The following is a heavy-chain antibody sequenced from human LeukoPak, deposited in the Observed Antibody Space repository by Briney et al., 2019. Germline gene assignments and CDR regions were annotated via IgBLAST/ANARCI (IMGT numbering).Heavy chain of an antibody. CDR2: INQDGSEK. D-gene: IGHD3-10*01. CDR3: GRVGAYYGSGSYSDY. CDR1: GFTVSSNY. V-gene: IGHV3-7*01. J-gene: IGHJ4*02. Sequence: GGSLRLSCAASGFTVSSNYMSWVRQAPGKGLEWVANINQDGSEKYYVDSVKGRFTISRDNAKKSLYLQMNSLRAEDTAVYYCGRVGAYYGSGSYSDYWGQGTLVTVSS.